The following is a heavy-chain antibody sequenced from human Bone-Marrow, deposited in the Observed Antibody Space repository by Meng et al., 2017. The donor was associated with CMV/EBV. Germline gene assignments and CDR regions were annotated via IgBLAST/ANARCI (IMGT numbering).Heavy chain of an antibody. Sequence: ETLSLTCAASGFTFSSYWMTWVRQAPGKGLEWVAKIKQDGSEKNYVDSVKGRFAISRDNAKNSLYLQMNSLRAEDTAVYYCATGWFDPWGQGTLVTVSS. V-gene: IGHV3-7*01. CDR3: ATGWFDP. CDR1: GFTFSSYW. CDR2: IKQDGSEK. J-gene: IGHJ5*02.